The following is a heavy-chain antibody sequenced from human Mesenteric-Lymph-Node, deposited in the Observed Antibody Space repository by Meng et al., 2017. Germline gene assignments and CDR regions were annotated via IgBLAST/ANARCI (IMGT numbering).Heavy chain of an antibody. CDR3: ARSRGYPGYYYYGMDV. J-gene: IGHJ6*02. V-gene: IGHV4-61*01. Sequence: SETLSLTCTVSGGSVSSGSYYWSWIRQPPGKGLEWIGYIYYSGSTNYNPSLKSRVTISVDTSKNQFSLKLSSVTAADTAVYYCARSRGYPGYYYYGMDVWGQGTTVT. CDR2: IYYSGST. D-gene: IGHD5-18*01. CDR1: GGSVSSGSYY.